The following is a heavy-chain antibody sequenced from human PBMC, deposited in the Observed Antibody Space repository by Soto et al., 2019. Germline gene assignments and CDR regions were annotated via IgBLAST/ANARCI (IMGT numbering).Heavy chain of an antibody. CDR1: GAPITINY. D-gene: IGHD2-15*01. V-gene: IGHV4-59*01. CDR2: IYYSGST. J-gene: IGHJ4*01. Sequence: QVQVRESGPGLVKPAETLSLTCTVSGAPITINYWSWIRQAPGKGLEWIGYIYYSGSTTYNPSLETRVTMSADTSKDQFSLNLHSGNASDKAGYYCARDAGGPYDNCCPGILVTVSS. CDR3: ARDAGGPYDN.